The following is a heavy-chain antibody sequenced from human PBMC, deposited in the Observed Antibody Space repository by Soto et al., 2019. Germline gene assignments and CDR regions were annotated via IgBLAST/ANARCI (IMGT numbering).Heavy chain of an antibody. Sequence: PGGSLRLSCAASGFTFTTYWMSWVRQAPGNGLEWVANIKQDGSEKYYVDSVKGRFTISRDNAKNSLYLQMNSLRAEDTAVYYFARDYFDFWSGSYYYYMDVWGKGTTVTVSS. CDR3: ARDYFDFWSGSYYYYMDV. CDR1: GFTFTTYW. J-gene: IGHJ6*03. D-gene: IGHD3-3*01. V-gene: IGHV3-7*01. CDR2: IKQDGSEK.